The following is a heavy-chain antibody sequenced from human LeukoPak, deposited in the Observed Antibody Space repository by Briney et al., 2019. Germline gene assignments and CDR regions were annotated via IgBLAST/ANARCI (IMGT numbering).Heavy chain of an antibody. D-gene: IGHD3-10*01. CDR1: GSTFSNSW. Sequence: QSGGSLRLSCAASGSTFSNSWMHWVRQAPGKGLVWVSRTDPNGITTYADSVKGRFTISRDNAKNTLYLQMNSLRAEDTARYYCARSGGIIDYWGQGTLVTVSS. J-gene: IGHJ4*02. V-gene: IGHV3-74*03. CDR3: ARSGGIIDY. CDR2: TDPNGIT.